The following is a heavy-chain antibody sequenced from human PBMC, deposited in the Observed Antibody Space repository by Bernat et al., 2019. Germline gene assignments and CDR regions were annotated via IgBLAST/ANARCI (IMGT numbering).Heavy chain of an antibody. CDR3: ARDVRKYYDSSGYYLLPHGVGY. Sequence: EVQLVETGGGLIQPGGSLRLSCAASGFTVSSNYMSWVRQAPGKGLEWVSVIYSGGSTYYADSVKGRFTISRDNSKNTLYLQMNSLRAEDTAVYYCARDVRKYYDSSGYYLLPHGVGYWGQGTLVTVSS. CDR1: GFTVSSNY. V-gene: IGHV3-53*05. D-gene: IGHD3-22*01. CDR2: IYSGGST. J-gene: IGHJ4*02.